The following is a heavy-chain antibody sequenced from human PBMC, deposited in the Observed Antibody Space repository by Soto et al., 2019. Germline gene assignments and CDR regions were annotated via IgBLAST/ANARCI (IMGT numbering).Heavy chain of an antibody. CDR1: GGSISSYY. D-gene: IGHD2-21*02. CDR3: ATDGGLSCGGDCRVDGFDI. J-gene: IGHJ3*02. Sequence: QVQLQESGPGLVKPSETLSLTCTVSGGSISSYYWNWIRQPPGRVLEWIGYISYRGSTSYNPSLKSRVTISVDASKNQFSLNLSSVTAADTAVYYCATDGGLSCGGDCRVDGFDIWGQGTMVTVSS. CDR2: ISYRGST. V-gene: IGHV4-59*01.